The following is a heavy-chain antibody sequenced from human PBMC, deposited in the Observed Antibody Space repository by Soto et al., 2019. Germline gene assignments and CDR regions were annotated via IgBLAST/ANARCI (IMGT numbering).Heavy chain of an antibody. CDR1: GFTFSSYW. CDR2: IKQDGSEK. V-gene: IGHV3-7*01. CDR3: ARDIPAAIGNSPPGFDP. Sequence: GGSLRLSCAASGFTFSSYWMSWVRQAPGKGLEWVANIKQDGSEKYYVDSVKGRFTISRDNAKSSLYLQMNSLRAEDTAVYYCARDIPAAIGNSPPGFDPWGQGTLVTVSS. D-gene: IGHD2-2*01. J-gene: IGHJ5*02.